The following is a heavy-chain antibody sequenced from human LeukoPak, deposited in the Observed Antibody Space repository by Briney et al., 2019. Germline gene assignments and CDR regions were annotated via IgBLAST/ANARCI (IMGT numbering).Heavy chain of an antibody. CDR2: ISASGGST. Sequence: GGSLPLSCAASGFTFSNYAMSWGRQAPGKGLEGVSGISASGGSTYYADSVRGRFTISRDNSKNTLFLQMSRLSAEDTAVYYCAKALENCGGDCAQYYFDYWGQGTLVTVSS. CDR1: GFTFSNYA. J-gene: IGHJ4*02. CDR3: AKALENCGGDCAQYYFDY. V-gene: IGHV3-23*01. D-gene: IGHD2-21*02.